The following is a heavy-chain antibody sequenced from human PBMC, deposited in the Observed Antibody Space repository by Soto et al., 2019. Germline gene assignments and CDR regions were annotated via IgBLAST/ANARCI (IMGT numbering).Heavy chain of an antibody. J-gene: IGHJ4*02. D-gene: IGHD3-22*01. CDR2: SYYSGYYSGST. CDR3: ARGSYYYDSSGYLFDY. V-gene: IGHV4-61*01. CDR1: GDSVTSDSYF. Sequence: PSETLSLTCTVSGDSVTSDSYFWSWIRQPPGKGLEWIGNSYYSGYYSGSTNHNPSLKSRVTVSVDTSKNQFSLKLRPVTTADTAVYYCARGSYYYDSSGYLFDYWGQGTLVTVSS.